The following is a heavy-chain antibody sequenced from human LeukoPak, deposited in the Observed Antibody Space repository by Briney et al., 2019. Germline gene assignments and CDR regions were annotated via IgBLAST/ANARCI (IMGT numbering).Heavy chain of an antibody. CDR2: IYYNGGT. V-gene: IGHV4-59*01. Sequence: PSETLSLTCTVSGDSISSYYWSWIRQPPGKGLEWIGYIYYNGGTNYNPSLKSRGTISIDTSKNQFSLKLSSVTAADTAVYYCARVGSSSFDYWGQETLVTVSS. D-gene: IGHD6-6*01. J-gene: IGHJ4*02. CDR1: GDSISSYY. CDR3: ARVGSSSFDY.